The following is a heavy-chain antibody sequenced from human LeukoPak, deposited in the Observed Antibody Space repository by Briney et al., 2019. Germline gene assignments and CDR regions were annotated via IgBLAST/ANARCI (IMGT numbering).Heavy chain of an antibody. V-gene: IGHV3-23*01. D-gene: IGHD5-18*01. CDR3: ARDLSGITGYTYGRGIDY. CDR2: IRGSGGGT. Sequence: GGSLRLSCTASGFTFGDYAMSWVRQAPGKGLEWVSAIRGSGGGTNYGDSVRGRFTISRDNAKTSLYLQMNSLRAEDTAVYYCARDLSGITGYTYGRGIDYWGQGTLVTVSS. J-gene: IGHJ4*02. CDR1: GFTFGDYA.